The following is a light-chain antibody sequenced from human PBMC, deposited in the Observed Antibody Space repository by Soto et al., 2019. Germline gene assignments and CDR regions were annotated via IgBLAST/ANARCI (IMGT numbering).Light chain of an antibody. CDR1: QSVRSN. CDR3: QQYNSWPTIT. CDR2: GAS. Sequence: EIVMTQSPATLSVCPGERATLSCWASQSVRSNLAWYQQKPGQTPRLLIFGASTRATAIPGRFSGSGSGTEFTLTISSLQSEDFAVYYCQQYNSWPTITFGQGTRLEIK. V-gene: IGKV3-15*01. J-gene: IGKJ5*01.